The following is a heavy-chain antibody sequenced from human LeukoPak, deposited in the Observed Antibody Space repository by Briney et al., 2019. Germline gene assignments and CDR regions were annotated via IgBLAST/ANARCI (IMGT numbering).Heavy chain of an antibody. V-gene: IGHV5-51*01. Sequence: EESLKISCQASGYSFTSYWIGWVRQMPGKGLEWMGIISPTDSDTRYSPSFQGHVTISADKSISTAYLQWSSLKASDTAMYYCARHYTYSPPDHWGQGTLVTVSS. D-gene: IGHD3-16*01. J-gene: IGHJ4*02. CDR2: ISPTDSDT. CDR3: ARHYTYSPPDH. CDR1: GYSFTSYW.